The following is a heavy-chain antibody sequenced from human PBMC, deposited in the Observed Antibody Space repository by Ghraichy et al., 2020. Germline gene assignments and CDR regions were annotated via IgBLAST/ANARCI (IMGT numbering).Heavy chain of an antibody. CDR3: ARGRDFGEGDY. CDR1: GGSVSSGSYY. Sequence: SETLSFTCTVSGGSVSSGSYYWSWIRQPPGKGLEWIGYMHDSGSTNYNSSLKSRVTISVDTSKNQFSLKLSSVTAADTAVYYCARGRDFGEGDYWGQGTLVTVSS. D-gene: IGHD4-17*01. V-gene: IGHV4-61*01. CDR2: MHDSGST. J-gene: IGHJ4*02.